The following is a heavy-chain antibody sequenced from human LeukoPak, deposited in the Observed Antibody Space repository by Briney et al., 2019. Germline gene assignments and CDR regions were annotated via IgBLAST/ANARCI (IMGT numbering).Heavy chain of an antibody. V-gene: IGHV1-69*05. J-gene: IGHJ4*02. D-gene: IGHD3-22*01. CDR2: IIPMFRKA. CDR1: GGTSINYA. CDR3: TRDLYDPRGYNVFAY. Sequence: ASVTVSFTASGGTSINYAINWVRQAPGQGLQWKGGIIPMFRKAHFAQRFQGRVTITTGEFTNTTYMELSSLRSEDTAVYYCTRDLYDPRGYNVFAYWGQGSLVTVSS.